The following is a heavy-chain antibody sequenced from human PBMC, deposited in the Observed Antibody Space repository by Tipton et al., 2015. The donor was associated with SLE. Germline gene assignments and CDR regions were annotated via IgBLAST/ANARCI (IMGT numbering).Heavy chain of an antibody. CDR2: IYHSGST. J-gene: IGHJ4*02. Sequence: TLSLTCAVSGYSISSGYYWGWIRQPPGKGLEWIGSIYHSGSTYYNPSLHSRVTISVDTSKNQFSLKLSSVTAADTAVDYCATRIGHDYGDYVDYWGQGTLVTVSS. D-gene: IGHD4-17*01. V-gene: IGHV4-38-2*01. CDR3: ATRIGHDYGDYVDY. CDR1: GYSISSGYY.